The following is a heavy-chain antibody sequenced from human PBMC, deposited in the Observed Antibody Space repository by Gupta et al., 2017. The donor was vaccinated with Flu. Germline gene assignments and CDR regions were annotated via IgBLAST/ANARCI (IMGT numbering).Heavy chain of an antibody. CDR1: GFTFGSDE. D-gene: IGHD2-8*01. CDR3: ATRTDAGAVPCFFY. Sequence: EVQLVESGGVLVESGGSLRLSCVPSGFTFGSDEMNWVRQAPGKELEWVSYSRSSGRTIYYADSVKGRFTVSRDDAKNSLYWQMDSLRDEDTAVEDGATRTDAGAVPCFFYWGQGTLGTVSS. CDR2: SRSSGRTI. V-gene: IGHV3-48*03. J-gene: IGHJ4*02.